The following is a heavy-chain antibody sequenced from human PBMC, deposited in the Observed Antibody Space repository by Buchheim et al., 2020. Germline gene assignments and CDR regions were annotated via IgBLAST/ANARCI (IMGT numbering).Heavy chain of an antibody. CDR1: GGTFSSYA. J-gene: IGHJ6*03. CDR3: AIYVYDFWSGYYNGSSYYYYMDV. Sequence: QVQLVQSGAEVKKPGSSVKVSCKASGGTFSSYAISWVRQAPGQGLEWLGGIIPIFGTANYAQKFQGRVTITADKSTSTAYMELSSLRSENTAVYYCAIYVYDFWSGYYNGSSYYYYMDVWGKGTT. CDR2: IIPIFGTA. D-gene: IGHD3-3*01. V-gene: IGHV1-69*06.